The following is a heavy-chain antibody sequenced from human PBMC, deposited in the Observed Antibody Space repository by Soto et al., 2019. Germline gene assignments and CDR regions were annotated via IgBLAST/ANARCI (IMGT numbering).Heavy chain of an antibody. CDR3: ARDFSGPMDY. J-gene: IGHJ4*02. Sequence: VKVSCKASGYTFTNYYMHWVRQAPGQGLEWMGIIYPSGGSTRNAQKFQGRVTMTRDTSTSTVYMELSSLRSEDTAVYYCARDFSGPMDYWGRGTLVTVSS. V-gene: IGHV1-46*01. CDR1: GYTFTNYY. CDR2: IYPSGGST. D-gene: IGHD3-10*01.